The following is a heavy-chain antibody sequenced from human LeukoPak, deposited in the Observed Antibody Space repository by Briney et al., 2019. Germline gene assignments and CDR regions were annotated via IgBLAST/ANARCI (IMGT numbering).Heavy chain of an antibody. Sequence: GGSLRLSCAASGFTFTDHYMSWVRQAPGKGLEWVSYISSGGDIIYYADSVKGRFTISRDNAKNSLFLQMNSLRAEDTAVYYCARARLSRGFDPWGQGTLVTVSS. V-gene: IGHV3-11*04. D-gene: IGHD2/OR15-2a*01. CDR1: GFTFTDHY. CDR2: ISSGGDII. J-gene: IGHJ5*02. CDR3: ARARLSRGFDP.